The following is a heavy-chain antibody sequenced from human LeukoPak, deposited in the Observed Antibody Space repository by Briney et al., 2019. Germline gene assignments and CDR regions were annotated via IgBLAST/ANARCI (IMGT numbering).Heavy chain of an antibody. CDR2: IRYDGSNK. CDR1: GFTFSSFG. D-gene: IGHD2-21*02. Sequence: GGSLRLSCAASGFTFSSFGMHWVRQAPGKGLEWVAFIRYDGSNKYYPDSVKGRFTISRDNSKNTLYLQTNSLRAEDTAVYYCVKDGDWPFDYWGQGTLVTVSS. V-gene: IGHV3-30*02. J-gene: IGHJ4*02. CDR3: VKDGDWPFDY.